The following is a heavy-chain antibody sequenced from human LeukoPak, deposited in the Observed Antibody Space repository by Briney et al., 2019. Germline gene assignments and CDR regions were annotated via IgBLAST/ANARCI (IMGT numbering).Heavy chain of an antibody. CDR2: INHSGST. D-gene: IGHD3-3*01. Sequence: KPSETLSLTCAVYGGSFSGYYWSWIRQPPGKGLEWIGEINHSGSTNYNPSLKSRVTISVDTSKNQFSLKLSSVTAADTAVYYCARDRHRITIFGVGLLHDAFDIWGQGTMVTVSS. J-gene: IGHJ3*02. V-gene: IGHV4-34*01. CDR1: GGSFSGYY. CDR3: ARDRHRITIFGVGLLHDAFDI.